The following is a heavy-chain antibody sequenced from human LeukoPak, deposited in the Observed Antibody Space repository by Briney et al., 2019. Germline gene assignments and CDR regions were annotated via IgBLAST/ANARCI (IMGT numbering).Heavy chain of an antibody. CDR2: ISTTGSTT. D-gene: IGHD3-3*01. V-gene: IGHV3-23*01. CDR1: GFIFNNYA. J-gene: IGHJ4*02. Sequence: GGSLRLSCAASGFIFNNYAMSWVRQAPGKGLEWVSSISTTGSTTYYADSVRGRFTISRDNSQNTLSLQMDSLTAADTAVYSCATYDLWTTYYTFQYWGRGTLVSVSS. CDR3: ATYDLWTTYYTFQY.